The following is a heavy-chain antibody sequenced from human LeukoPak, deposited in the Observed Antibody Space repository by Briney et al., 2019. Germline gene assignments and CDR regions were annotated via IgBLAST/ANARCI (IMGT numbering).Heavy chain of an antibody. CDR3: ARLERDYDFWSGYYTGSPNWFDP. Sequence: SETLSLTCTVSGGSISSYYWGWIRQPPGKGLEWIGSIYHSGSTYYNPSLKSRVTISVDTSKTQFSLKLSSVTAADTAVYYCARLERDYDFWSGYYTGSPNWFDPWGQGTLVTVSS. CDR2: IYHSGST. V-gene: IGHV4-38-2*02. J-gene: IGHJ5*02. CDR1: GGSISSYY. D-gene: IGHD3-3*01.